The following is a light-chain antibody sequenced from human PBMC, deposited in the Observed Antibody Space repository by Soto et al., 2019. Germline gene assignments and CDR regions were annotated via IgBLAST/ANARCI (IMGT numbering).Light chain of an antibody. CDR2: GAS. Sequence: EIVLTQSPDTLSLSPGERATLSCRASQSVSSSYLAWYQQKPGQAPRLLIYGASSRATGIPDRFSGSGSGTDFTLTISRLEPEDFEVYYCQQYGSSLYTFGQGTKLEIK. J-gene: IGKJ2*01. V-gene: IGKV3-20*01. CDR1: QSVSSSY. CDR3: QQYGSSLYT.